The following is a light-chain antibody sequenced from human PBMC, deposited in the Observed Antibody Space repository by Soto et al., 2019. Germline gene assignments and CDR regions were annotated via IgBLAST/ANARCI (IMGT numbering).Light chain of an antibody. J-gene: IGKJ5*01. CDR3: QQYYSYPIT. V-gene: IGKV1-8*01. CDR2: AAS. CDR1: QVISSY. Sequence: AIRMTQSPSSLSASTGDRVTISCRASQVISSYLAWYQQKPGKAPKLLIYAASTLQSGVPSRFNGSGSGTDFTLTISCLQSEDFATYYCQQYYSYPITFGQGTRLEIK.